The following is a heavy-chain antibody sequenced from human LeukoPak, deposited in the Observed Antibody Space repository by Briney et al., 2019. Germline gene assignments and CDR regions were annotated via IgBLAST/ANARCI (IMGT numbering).Heavy chain of an antibody. J-gene: IGHJ4*02. CDR2: IYYSGST. Sequence: SQTLSLTCTVSGGSISSGDYYWSWIRQPPGKGLEWIGYIYYSGSTYYNPSLKSRLTISVDTSKNQFSLKLSSVTAADTAVYYCARDRHYGDYLYYFDYWGQGTLVTVSS. V-gene: IGHV4-30-4*08. D-gene: IGHD4-17*01. CDR1: GGSISSGDYY. CDR3: ARDRHYGDYLYYFDY.